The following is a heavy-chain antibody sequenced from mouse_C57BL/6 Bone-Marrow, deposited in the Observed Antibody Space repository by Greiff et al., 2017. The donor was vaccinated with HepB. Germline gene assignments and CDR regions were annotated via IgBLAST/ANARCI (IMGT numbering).Heavy chain of an antibody. V-gene: IGHV1-76*01. CDR2: IYPGSGNT. Sequence: QVQLQQSGAELVRPGASVKLSCKASGYTFTDYYINWVKQRPGQGLEWIARIYPGSGNTYYNEKFKGKATLTAEKSSSTAYMQLSSLTSEDSAVYFCASDYDVSRFAYWGQGTLVTVSA. J-gene: IGHJ3*01. CDR3: ASDYDVSRFAY. D-gene: IGHD2-4*01. CDR1: GYTFTDYY.